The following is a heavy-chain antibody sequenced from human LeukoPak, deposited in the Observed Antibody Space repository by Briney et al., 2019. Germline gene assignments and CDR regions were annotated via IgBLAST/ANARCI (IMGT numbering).Heavy chain of an antibody. CDR2: ISGSASGGT. J-gene: IGHJ4*02. V-gene: IGHV3-23*01. D-gene: IGHD1-1*01. CDR1: GFTFSIYA. CDR3: AKVKTHWYFDN. Sequence: GGSLRLSCAASGFTFSIYAMSWVRQAPGKGLEWVSAISGSASGGTTYEDSVKGRFTISRDNPKGTLYLQMNSLRAEDTAVYYCAKVKTHWYFDNWGRGTLVTVSS.